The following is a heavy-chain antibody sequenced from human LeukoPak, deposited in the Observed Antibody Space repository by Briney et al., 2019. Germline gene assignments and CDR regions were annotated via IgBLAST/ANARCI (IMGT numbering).Heavy chain of an antibody. D-gene: IGHD3-10*01. CDR3: ARWRYYYGSGSYYQGFDY. Sequence: SQTLSLTCTVSGGSISSGDYYWSWIRQPPGKGLEWIGYIYYSGSTYYNPSLKSRVTISVDTSKNQFSLKLSSVTAADTAVYYCARWRYYYGSGSYYQGFDYWGQGTLVTVSS. CDR1: GGSISSGDYY. J-gene: IGHJ4*02. CDR2: IYYSGST. V-gene: IGHV4-30-4*01.